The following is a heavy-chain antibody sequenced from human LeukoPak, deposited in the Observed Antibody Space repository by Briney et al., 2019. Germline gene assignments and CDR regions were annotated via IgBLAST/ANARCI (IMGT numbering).Heavy chain of an antibody. CDR3: AIRGTGDLLGAFDI. CDR2: IYPADSDT. CDR1: GYNFSNYW. J-gene: IGHJ3*02. Sequence: GESPKISCKGSGYNFSNYWIGWVRQMPGKGLEWMGIIYPADSDTRYRPSFRGQVTISADKSITTAYLQWSSLKASDSAVYYCAIRGTGDLLGAFDIWGQGTMVTVSS. V-gene: IGHV5-51*01. D-gene: IGHD7-27*01.